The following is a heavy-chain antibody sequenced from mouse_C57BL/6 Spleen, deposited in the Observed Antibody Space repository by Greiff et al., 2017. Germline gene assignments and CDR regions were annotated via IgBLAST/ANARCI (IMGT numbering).Heavy chain of an antibody. CDR1: GYSFTGYY. CDR2: INPSTGGT. J-gene: IGHJ4*01. Sequence: EVQLQQSGPELVKPGASVKISCKASGYSFTGYYMNWVKQSPEKSLEWIGEINPSTGGTTYNQKFKAKATLTVDKSSSTAYMQLKSLTSEDSAVYYCARYSSYYYAMDYWGQGTSVTVSS. V-gene: IGHV1-42*01. CDR3: ARYSSYYYAMDY. D-gene: IGHD2-12*01.